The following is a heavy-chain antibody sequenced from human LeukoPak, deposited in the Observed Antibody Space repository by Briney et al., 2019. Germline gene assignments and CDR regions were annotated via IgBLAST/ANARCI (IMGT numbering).Heavy chain of an antibody. CDR3: ARGHRGYNRSYYFDY. CDR2: INHSGST. V-gene: IGHV4-34*01. Sequence: PSETLSLTCAVYGGSFSGYYWSWIRQTPGKGLEWIGEINHSGSTNYNPSLKSRVTISVDTSKNQFSLKLSSVTAADTAVYYCARGHRGYNRSYYFDYWGQGTLVTVSS. J-gene: IGHJ4*02. D-gene: IGHD5-24*01. CDR1: GGSFSGYY.